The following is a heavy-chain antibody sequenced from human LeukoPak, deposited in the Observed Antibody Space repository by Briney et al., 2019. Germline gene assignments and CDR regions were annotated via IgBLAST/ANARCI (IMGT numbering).Heavy chain of an antibody. CDR3: ARGRGGTYYWYDP. D-gene: IGHD1-26*01. CDR2: SYTSGSN. Sequence: SQTLSLTCTVSGGSINSDSYQWSWIRQPAGKGMEWIGRSYTSGSNNYNPSLKNRTTISVDTSKNQFSLKLTSVTAADTAVYYCARGRGGTYYWYDPWGQGTLVTVSS. V-gene: IGHV4-61*02. J-gene: IGHJ5*02. CDR1: GGSINSDSYQ.